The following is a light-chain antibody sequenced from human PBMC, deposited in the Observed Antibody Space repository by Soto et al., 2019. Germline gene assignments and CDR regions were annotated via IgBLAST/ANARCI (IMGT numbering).Light chain of an antibody. CDR1: SSDVGSYNL. Sequence: QSVLTQPASVSGSPGQSITISCIGTSSDVGSYNLVSWYQQHPGKAPKVLIYEVSERPSGVSNRFSGSKSGNTASLTISELQAEDEAEYYCCSYAGSRTHVLFGGGTKLTVL. CDR2: EVS. CDR3: CSYAGSRTHVL. J-gene: IGLJ2*01. V-gene: IGLV2-23*02.